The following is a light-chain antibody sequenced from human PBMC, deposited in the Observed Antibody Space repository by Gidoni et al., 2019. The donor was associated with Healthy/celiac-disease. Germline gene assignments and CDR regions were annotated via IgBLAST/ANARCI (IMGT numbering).Light chain of an antibody. V-gene: IGKV4-1*01. J-gene: IGKJ1*01. CDR3: QQYYSTPS. CDR1: QSVLYSSNNKNY. Sequence: IVMTHSPVSLPVSPAERATINCKSSQSVLYSSNNKNYLAWYQYKPGQPPKLLIYWAPTRESGVPDRFSGSGSGKDFTLTISSLQAEDVAVYYCQQYYSTPSFGQGTKVEIK. CDR2: WAP.